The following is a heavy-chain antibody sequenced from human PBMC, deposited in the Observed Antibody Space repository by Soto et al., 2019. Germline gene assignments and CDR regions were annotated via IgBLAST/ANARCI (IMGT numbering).Heavy chain of an antibody. CDR1: GFTFSSYG. J-gene: IGHJ4*02. CDR3: ASNWNYAKTIDD. CDR2: ISYDGNNK. Sequence: GGSLRLSCEASGFTFSSYGMHWVRQAPGKGLEWVALISYDGNNKYYPDSVKGRFTISRDNSKSTLYLQMNSLSSEDTAVYYCASNWNYAKTIDDWGQGTLVTVSS. V-gene: IGHV3-30*03. D-gene: IGHD1-20*01.